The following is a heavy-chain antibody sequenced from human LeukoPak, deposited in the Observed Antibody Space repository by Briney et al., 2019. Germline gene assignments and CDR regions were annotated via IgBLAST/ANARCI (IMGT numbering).Heavy chain of an antibody. CDR2: MYISGET. J-gene: IGHJ2*01. CDR3: ARGEYCSSTSCYGGYFDL. Sequence: SETLSLTCTVSGVSISTYYWSWIRQPAGKGLEWIGRMYISGETNYNPSLKSRVTVSLDTSKNHFSLGLNSVTAADTAVYFCARGEYCSSTSCYGGYFDLWGRGTLVTVSS. CDR1: GVSISTYY. V-gene: IGHV4-4*07. D-gene: IGHD2-2*01.